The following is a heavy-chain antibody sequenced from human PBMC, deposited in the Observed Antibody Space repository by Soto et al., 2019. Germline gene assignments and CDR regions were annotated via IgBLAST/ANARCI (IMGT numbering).Heavy chain of an antibody. CDR2: MSHSGGT. CDR3: ARVERGTATTVVDAFDI. Sequence: TSETLSLTCAVYGGFVSSGSYYWSWIRQPPGKGLEWIGEMSHSGGTHFNPSLKSRVTISVDTSKNQFSLKMSSVTAAVTALYYCARVERGTATTVVDAFDIWGPGTMVTVSS. CDR1: GGFVSSGSYY. D-gene: IGHD1-1*01. J-gene: IGHJ3*02. V-gene: IGHV4-61*01.